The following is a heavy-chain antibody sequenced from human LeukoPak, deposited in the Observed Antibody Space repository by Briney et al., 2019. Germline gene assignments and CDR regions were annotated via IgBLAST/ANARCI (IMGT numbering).Heavy chain of an antibody. CDR3: AVVPAPGDFDY. J-gene: IGHJ4*02. CDR1: GCTCSSYA. Sequence: SVTVSCKASGCTCSSYAISWVRQAPGQGLEWMGGIIPIFGPANYAQNFQGRVTITTDESTSTAYMELSSLRSEDTAVYYCAVVPAPGDFDYWGQGTLVTVSS. V-gene: IGHV1-69*05. CDR2: IIPIFGPA. D-gene: IGHD2-2*01.